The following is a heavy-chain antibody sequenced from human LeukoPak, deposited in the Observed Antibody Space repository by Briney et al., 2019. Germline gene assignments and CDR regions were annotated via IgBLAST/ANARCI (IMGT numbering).Heavy chain of an antibody. D-gene: IGHD6-19*01. Sequence: PGRSLRLSCAASGFTFSSYWMHWVRQAPGKELVWVARIRGDGRATTYADSVKGRFTISRDNAMNTVFLQMKSLRADDTGTYYCARFYFPEEHDRAWYEAHWGQGVLVTVS. CDR2: IRGDGRAT. J-gene: IGHJ4*02. CDR3: ARFYFPEEHDRAWYEAH. V-gene: IGHV3-74*03. CDR1: GFTFSSYW.